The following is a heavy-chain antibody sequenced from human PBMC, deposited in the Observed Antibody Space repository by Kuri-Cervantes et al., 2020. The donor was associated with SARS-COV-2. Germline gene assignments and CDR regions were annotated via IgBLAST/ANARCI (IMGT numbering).Heavy chain of an antibody. Sequence: GGSLRLSCSTSGFTFSNYAMHWVREAPGGGLEYVSAISSNGGGTYYADSVKGRFTISRDNSKNTLYLQMNSLRAEDTAVYYCARAMWPYHYDSSGLIFDYWGQGTLVTVSS. CDR1: GFTFSNYA. D-gene: IGHD3-22*01. CDR3: ARAMWPYHYDSSGLIFDY. J-gene: IGHJ4*02. V-gene: IGHV3-64*04. CDR2: ISSNGGGT.